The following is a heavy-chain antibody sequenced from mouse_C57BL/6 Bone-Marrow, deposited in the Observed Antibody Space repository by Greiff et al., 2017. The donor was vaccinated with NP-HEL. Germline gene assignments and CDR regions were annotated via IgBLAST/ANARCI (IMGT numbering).Heavy chain of an antibody. V-gene: IGHV1-26*01. CDR3: ARRLPPYYYAMDY. CDR1: GYTFTDYY. CDR2: INPNNGGT. D-gene: IGHD5-5*01. Sequence: VQLQQSGPELVKPGASVKISCKASGYTFTDYYMNWVKQSHGKSLEWIGDINPNNGGTSYNQKFKGKATLTVDKSSSTAYMELRSLTSEDSAVYYCARRLPPYYYAMDYWGQGTSVTVSS. J-gene: IGHJ4*01.